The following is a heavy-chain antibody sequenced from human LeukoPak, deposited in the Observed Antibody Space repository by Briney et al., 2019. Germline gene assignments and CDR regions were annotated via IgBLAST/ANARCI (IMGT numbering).Heavy chain of an antibody. J-gene: IGHJ4*02. V-gene: IGHV3-30*18. Sequence: GGSLRLSCAASGFTFSSYGMHWVRQAPGKRLEWVAVISYDGSNKYYGDSVKGRFTISRDNSKNTLYSQMNSLRAEDTAVYYCAKGGNTYYFDYWGQGTLVTVSS. D-gene: IGHD5-18*01. CDR1: GFTFSSYG. CDR3: AKGGNTYYFDY. CDR2: ISYDGSNK.